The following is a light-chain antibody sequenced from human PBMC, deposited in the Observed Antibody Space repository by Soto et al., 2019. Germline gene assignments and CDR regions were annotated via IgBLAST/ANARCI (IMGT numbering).Light chain of an antibody. Sequence: DIQMTQSPSSVSASEGDRVTITCRASQGIYTWLAWYQQKPGEAPKLLIHSASTLQTGVPSRFSGGGSGTDFSLTISGLQPEDSATYYCQQANTSPFTFGQGTRLENK. CDR1: QGIYTW. V-gene: IGKV1-12*01. CDR2: SAS. J-gene: IGKJ5*01. CDR3: QQANTSPFT.